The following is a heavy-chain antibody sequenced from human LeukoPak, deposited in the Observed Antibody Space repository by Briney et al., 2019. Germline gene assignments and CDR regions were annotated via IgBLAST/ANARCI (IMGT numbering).Heavy chain of an antibody. V-gene: IGHV4-34*01. CDR1: GGSFSGYY. D-gene: IGHD5-18*01. CDR3: ARGSGGYSCGNFRRAHYFDY. CDR2: INHSGST. J-gene: IGHJ4*02. Sequence: PSETLSLTCAVYGGSFSGYYWSWIRQPPGKGLEWIGEINHSGSTNYNPSLKSRVTISVDTSKNQFSLKLSSVTAADTAVYYCARGSGGYSCGNFRRAHYFDYWGQGTLVTVSS.